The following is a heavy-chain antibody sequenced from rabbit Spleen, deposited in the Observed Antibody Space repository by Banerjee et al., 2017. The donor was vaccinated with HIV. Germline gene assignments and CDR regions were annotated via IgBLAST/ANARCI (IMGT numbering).Heavy chain of an antibody. Sequence: QEQLEESGGRLVQPGGSLTLSCKAFGFTISGYWMNWVRQAPGKGLEWIGIIYPITETTYYASWVNGRFTISSNTNQNTVSLQINSLTAADTATYFCARDAGSYDYIDGYFNLWGQGTLVTVS. D-gene: IGHD8-1*01. CDR3: ARDAGSYDYIDGYFNL. V-gene: IGHV1S47*01. CDR1: GFTISGYW. J-gene: IGHJ4*01. CDR2: IYPITETT.